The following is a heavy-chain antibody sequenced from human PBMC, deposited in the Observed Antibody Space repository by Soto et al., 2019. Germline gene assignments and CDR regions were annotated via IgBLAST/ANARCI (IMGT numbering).Heavy chain of an antibody. CDR3: ARASSSSSAADY. Sequence: QVQLQESVPGLVKPSQTLSLTCSVAGESISSGGYYWSWIRHHPGKGLEWIGYIYDSESAYYNPSLKSRVTISMDTSKNHFAMRLSSVTAADTAVYYCARASSSSSAADYWGQGTLATVSS. CDR1: GESISSGGYY. D-gene: IGHD6-6*01. CDR2: IYDSESA. J-gene: IGHJ4*02. V-gene: IGHV4-31*03.